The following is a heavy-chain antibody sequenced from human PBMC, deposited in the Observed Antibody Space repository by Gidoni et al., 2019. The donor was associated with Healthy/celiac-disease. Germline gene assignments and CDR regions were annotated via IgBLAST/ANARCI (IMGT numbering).Heavy chain of an antibody. D-gene: IGHD3-10*01. V-gene: IGHV1-24*01. Sequence: YGKVSGYTLTELSMHWVRQAPGKGLEWMGGFDPEDGETIYAQKFQGRVTMTEDTSTDTAYMELSSLRSEDTAVYYCATDLIMVRGWAHSYWGQGTLVTVSS. CDR1: GYTLTELS. CDR3: ATDLIMVRGWAHSY. CDR2: FDPEDGET. J-gene: IGHJ4*02.